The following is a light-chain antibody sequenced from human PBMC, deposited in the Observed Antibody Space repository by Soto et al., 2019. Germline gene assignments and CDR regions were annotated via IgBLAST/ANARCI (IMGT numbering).Light chain of an antibody. Sequence: LSQSPSSLSATVGDRVTVTCRASQDIRNYLAWYQQKPGKAPKLLICDASTLYSGVPSRFSGSGSGTEFTLTISSLQPDDVAIYYCQQYNDYSWTFGQGTKVDI. V-gene: IGKV1-9*01. CDR3: QQYNDYSWT. CDR2: DAS. CDR1: QDIRNY. J-gene: IGKJ1*01.